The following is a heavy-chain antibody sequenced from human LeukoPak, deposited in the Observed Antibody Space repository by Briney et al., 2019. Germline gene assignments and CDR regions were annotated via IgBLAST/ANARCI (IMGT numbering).Heavy chain of an antibody. CDR1: GYTLTELS. V-gene: IGHV1-2*02. Sequence: ASVKVSCKVSGYTLTELSMHWVRQAPGQGLEWMGWINPNSGGTNYAQKFQGRVTMTRDTSISTAYMELSRLRSDDTAVYYCARDSTIAAAGTLLSYYYMDVWGKGTTVTVSS. CDR3: ARDSTIAAAGTLLSYYYMDV. J-gene: IGHJ6*03. CDR2: INPNSGGT. D-gene: IGHD6-13*01.